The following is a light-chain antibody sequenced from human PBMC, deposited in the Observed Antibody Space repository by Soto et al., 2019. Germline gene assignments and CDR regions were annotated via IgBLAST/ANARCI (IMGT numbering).Light chain of an antibody. CDR3: ATWDSSLSAVV. V-gene: IGLV1-51*01. Sequence: QAVVTQPPSVSAAPGQKVTISCSGSTSNIGINFVSWYQQLPGTAPKLLIYDNNKRPSGIPDRFSGSKSGTSATLGITGLQTGDEVDYYCATWDSSLSAVVFGGGTKLTVL. CDR2: DNN. CDR1: TSNIGINF. J-gene: IGLJ2*01.